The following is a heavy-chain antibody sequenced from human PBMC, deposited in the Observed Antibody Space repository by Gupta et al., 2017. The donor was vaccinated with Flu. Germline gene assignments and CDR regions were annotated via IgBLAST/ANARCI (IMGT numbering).Heavy chain of an antibody. Sequence: EVQLVESGGGVVKHGGSLRLSCPASGFTFSNAWMSWVRPAQGKGLEWVGRIKSKTDGGTTDYAAPVKGRFTISRDDSKNTLYLQMNSLKTEDTAVYYCTTPDYDILTGYLTLVYWGQGTLVTVAS. D-gene: IGHD3-9*01. J-gene: IGHJ4*02. CDR1: GFTFSNAW. CDR2: IKSKTDGGTT. CDR3: TTPDYDILTGYLTLVY. V-gene: IGHV3-15*01.